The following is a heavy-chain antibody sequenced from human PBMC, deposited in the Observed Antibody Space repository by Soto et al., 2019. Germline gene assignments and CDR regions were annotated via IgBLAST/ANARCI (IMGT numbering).Heavy chain of an antibody. CDR2: ISGSGGST. CDR3: AKGGEYYDILTGYYRPGAFDI. V-gene: IGHV3-23*01. D-gene: IGHD3-9*01. J-gene: IGHJ3*02. CDR1: VFTFISYA. Sequence: PGWSLRLSCASSVFTFISYAMSWVRQAPGKGLEWVSAISGSGGSTYYADSVKGRFTISRDNSKNTLYLQMNSLRAEDTAVYYCAKGGEYYDILTGYYRPGAFDIWGQGTMVTVSS.